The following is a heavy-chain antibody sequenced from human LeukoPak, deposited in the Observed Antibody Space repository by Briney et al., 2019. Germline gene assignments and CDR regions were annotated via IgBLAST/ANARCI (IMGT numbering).Heavy chain of an antibody. CDR1: GYTFTGYY. CDR3: ARDRSPTYSSGWYQDAFDI. D-gene: IGHD6-19*01. Sequence: ASVKVSCKASGYTFTGYYMHWVRQAPGQGLEWMGWINPNSGDTNYAQKFQGWVTMTRDTSISTAYMELSRLRSDDTAVYYCARDRSPTYSSGWYQDAFDIWGQGTMVTASS. CDR2: INPNSGDT. J-gene: IGHJ3*02. V-gene: IGHV1-2*04.